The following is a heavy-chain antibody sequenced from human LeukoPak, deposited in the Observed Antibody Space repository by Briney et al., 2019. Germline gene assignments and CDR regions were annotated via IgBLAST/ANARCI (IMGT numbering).Heavy chain of an antibody. D-gene: IGHD1-26*01. CDR2: IYYSGRT. J-gene: IGHJ4*02. CDR3: ARVLGGATHYLDY. CDR1: GGSISSYY. Sequence: SETLSLTCTVSGGSISSYYWSWIRQPPRKGLELIGYIYYSGRTNYNPSLKSRVTISVDTSKNQFSLKLSSVTAADTAVYYCARVLGGATHYLDYWGQGTLVTVSS. V-gene: IGHV4-59*01.